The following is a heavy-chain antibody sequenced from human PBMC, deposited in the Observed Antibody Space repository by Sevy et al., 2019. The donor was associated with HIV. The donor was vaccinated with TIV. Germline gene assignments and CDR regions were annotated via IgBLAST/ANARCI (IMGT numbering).Heavy chain of an antibody. CDR1: GFTVSSNY. CDR3: ARIKQVWYYFDY. CDR2: IYSGGST. Sequence: GGSLRLSCAASGFTVSSNYMSWVRQAPGKGLEWVSVIYSGGSTYYADPVKGRFTISRDNSKNTLYLQMNSLRAEDTAVYYCARIKQVWYYFDYWGQGTLVTVSS. D-gene: IGHD3-10*01. J-gene: IGHJ4*02. V-gene: IGHV3-53*01.